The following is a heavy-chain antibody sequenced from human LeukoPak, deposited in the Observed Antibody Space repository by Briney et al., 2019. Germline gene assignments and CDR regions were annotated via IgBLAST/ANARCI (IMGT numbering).Heavy chain of an antibody. D-gene: IGHD3-22*01. J-gene: IGHJ4*02. CDR3: AELYDGLVKY. V-gene: IGHV3-23*01. Sequence: GGSLRLSCAASGFTFSSSAMIWVRQAPGKGLEWVSAISGSGGSTFYADSVKGRFTISRDNSKNTLYLQMNSLRAEDTAVYYCAELYDGLVKYWGQGTLVTVSA. CDR1: GFTFSSSA. CDR2: ISGSGGST.